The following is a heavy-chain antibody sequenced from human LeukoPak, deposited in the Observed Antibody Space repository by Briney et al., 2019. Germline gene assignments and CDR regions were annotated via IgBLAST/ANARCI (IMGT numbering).Heavy chain of an antibody. J-gene: IGHJ4*02. D-gene: IGHD2-15*01. CDR2: INHSGST. CDR3: AREGVVGAYGHFDY. CDR1: GGSFSGYY. V-gene: IGHV4-34*01. Sequence: PSETLSLTCAVYGGSFSGYYWSWIRQPPGKGLECIGEINHSGSTNYNPSLKSRVTISVDTSKNQFSLKLSSVTAADTAVYYCAREGVVGAYGHFDYWGQGTLVTVSS.